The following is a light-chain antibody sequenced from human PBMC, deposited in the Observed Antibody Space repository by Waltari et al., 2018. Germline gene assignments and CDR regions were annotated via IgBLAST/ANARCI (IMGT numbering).Light chain of an antibody. Sequence: DIQMTQSPSSLSASIGDSVTITCRASQSINSYLNWYQQKPGKAPKVLIYAASSLQSGVPSRFSGSGSGTDFTLTISSLQPEDFASYYCQQTYSFPPTFGQGTKVEIK. CDR1: QSINSY. J-gene: IGKJ1*01. CDR3: QQTYSFPPT. V-gene: IGKV1-39*01. CDR2: AAS.